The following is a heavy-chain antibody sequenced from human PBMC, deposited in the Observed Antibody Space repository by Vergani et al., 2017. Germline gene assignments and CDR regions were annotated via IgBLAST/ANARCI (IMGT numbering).Heavy chain of an antibody. CDR3: VKDHPVFDE. J-gene: IGHJ4*02. CDR2: IQKDGIDK. CDR1: EFPFVPYA. V-gene: IGHV3-30*02. Sequence: QVQLVESGGAWSSLGKSLRLSFPPPEFPFVPYAIHWVRRAPGKGLEWVAFIQKDGIDKFYADSVRGRFTISRDISKNTLYLEMNSLSAEDTALYHCVKDHPVFDEWGRGTLVSVS.